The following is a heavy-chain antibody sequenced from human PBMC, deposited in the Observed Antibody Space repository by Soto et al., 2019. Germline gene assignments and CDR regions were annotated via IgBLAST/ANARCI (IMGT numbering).Heavy chain of an antibody. CDR2: IVVMSNTA. CDR3: ARAIMRGEVHYYFDY. Sequence: QVVLLQSGAEVKEPGSSVRVSCKVSGSTFNNFAFSWVRQAPGHGPEWMGGIVVMSNTADYSQRFRDRVTITADNSTNTLYMELGSLTFEDTAGYYCARAIMRGEVHYYFDYWGQGTQVTVSS. D-gene: IGHD3-16*01. CDR1: GSTFNNFA. V-gene: IGHV1-69*06. J-gene: IGHJ4*02.